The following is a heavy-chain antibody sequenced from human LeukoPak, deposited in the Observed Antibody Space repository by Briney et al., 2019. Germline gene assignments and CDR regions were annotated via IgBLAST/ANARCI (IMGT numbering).Heavy chain of an antibody. J-gene: IGHJ4*02. CDR3: ARDPTGIAAAGTPFDY. Sequence: GGSLRLSCAASGFTFSSYAMHWVRQAPGKGLEWVAVISYDGSNKYYADSVKGRFTISRDNSKNTLYLQMNSLRAEDTAVYYCARDPTGIAAAGTPFDYWGQGTLVTVSS. D-gene: IGHD6-13*01. V-gene: IGHV3-30*01. CDR1: GFTFSSYA. CDR2: ISYDGSNK.